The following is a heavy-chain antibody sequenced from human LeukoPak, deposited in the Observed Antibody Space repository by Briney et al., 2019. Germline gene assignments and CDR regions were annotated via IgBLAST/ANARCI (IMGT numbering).Heavy chain of an antibody. D-gene: IGHD4-17*01. V-gene: IGHV3-9*01. CDR2: ITWKSGSI. J-gene: IGHJ2*01. CDR1: GFTFDNYA. Sequence: GGSLRLSCEASGFTFDNYAMHWVRQSPGKGLEWVSGITWKSGSIAYADSVKGRFTISRDNSKNTLYLQMNSLRAEDTAVYYCAKDRTTYGDYLGDYWYFDLWGRGTLVTVSS. CDR3: AKDRTTYGDYLGDYWYFDL.